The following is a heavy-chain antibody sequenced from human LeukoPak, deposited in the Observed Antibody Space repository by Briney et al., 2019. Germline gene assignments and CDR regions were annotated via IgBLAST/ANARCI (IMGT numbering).Heavy chain of an antibody. D-gene: IGHD3-10*01. Sequence: GGSLRLSCTASAFTFRSYWMHWVRQAPGKGLAWVSRINTDGSSTTYADSVKGRFTIFRDNARNTLYLQMNSLRADDTALYFCARGGRFGELSSSLWGQGTLVTVCS. V-gene: IGHV3-74*01. CDR2: INTDGSST. J-gene: IGHJ4*02. CDR1: AFTFRSYW. CDR3: ARGGRFGELSSSL.